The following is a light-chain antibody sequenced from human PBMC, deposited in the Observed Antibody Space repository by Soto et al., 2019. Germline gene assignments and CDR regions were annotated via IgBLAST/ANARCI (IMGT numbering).Light chain of an antibody. Sequence: EIVMTQSPPSLTVTPGEPASISCRSSQRLLHSNGNNFLDWYLQKPGQSPQLLIYLGSNRASGVPDRVSGSEAGTDFTLKISRVEAEDVGVYYCMQSIQLPLTFGGGTKVDIK. V-gene: IGKV2-28*01. J-gene: IGKJ4*01. CDR1: QRLLHSNGNNF. CDR2: LGS. CDR3: MQSIQLPLT.